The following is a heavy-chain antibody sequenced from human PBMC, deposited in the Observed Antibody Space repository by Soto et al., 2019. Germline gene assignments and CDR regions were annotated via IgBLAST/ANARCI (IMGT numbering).Heavy chain of an antibody. V-gene: IGHV3-23*01. CDR1: GFTFSSYA. J-gene: IGHJ6*02. Sequence: EVQLLESGGGLVQPGGSLRLSCAASGFTFSSYAMSWVRQAPGKGLEWVSAISGSGGSTYYADSVKGRFTISRDNSKNTLYLQMNSLRAEDTAVYYCAKDQGSHYYYYGMDVWDQGTTVTVSS. CDR2: ISGSGGST. D-gene: IGHD6-13*01. CDR3: AKDQGSHYYYYGMDV.